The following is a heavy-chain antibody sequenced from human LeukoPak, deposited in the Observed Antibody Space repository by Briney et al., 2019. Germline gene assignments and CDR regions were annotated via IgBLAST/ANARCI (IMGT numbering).Heavy chain of an antibody. D-gene: IGHD2/OR15-2a*01. CDR3: ALSPVRDSGYFDY. CDR2: ISSSSSYI. V-gene: IGHV3-21*01. Sequence: PGGSLRLSCAASGFTFSSYSMNWVRQAPGKGLEWVSSISSSSSYIYYADSVKGLFTISRDNAKNSLYLQMNSLRAEDTAVYYCALSPVRDSGYFDYWGQGTLVTVSS. J-gene: IGHJ4*02. CDR1: GFTFSSYS.